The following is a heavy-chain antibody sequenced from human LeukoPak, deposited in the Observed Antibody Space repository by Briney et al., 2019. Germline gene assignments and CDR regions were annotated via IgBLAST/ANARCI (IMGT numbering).Heavy chain of an antibody. CDR1: GGSFSGYY. Sequence: SETLSLTCAVYGGSFSGYYWSWIRQPPGKGLEWIGEINHSGSTNYNPSLKSRVTISVDTSKNQFSLKLSSVTVADTAVCYCARGRLRKIFGVAQRGYFDYWGQGTLVTVSS. CDR2: INHSGST. CDR3: ARGRLRKIFGVAQRGYFDY. V-gene: IGHV4-34*01. D-gene: IGHD3-3*01. J-gene: IGHJ4*02.